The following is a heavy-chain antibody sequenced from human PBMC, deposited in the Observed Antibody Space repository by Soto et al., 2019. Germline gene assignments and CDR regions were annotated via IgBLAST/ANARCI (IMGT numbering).Heavy chain of an antibody. CDR3: ARDNNGDYAFDY. V-gene: IGHV1-18*01. CDR1: GYTFTSYG. Sequence: ASVTVSCKASGYTFTSYGISWVRQAPGQGLEWMGWISAYNGNTNYAQKLQGRVTMTTDTSTSTAYMELRSLRSDDTAVYYCARDNNGDYAFDYWGQGTLVTVSS. CDR2: ISAYNGNT. D-gene: IGHD4-17*01. J-gene: IGHJ4*02.